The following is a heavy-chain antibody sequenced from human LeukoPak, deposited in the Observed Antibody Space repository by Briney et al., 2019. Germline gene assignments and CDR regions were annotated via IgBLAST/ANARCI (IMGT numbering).Heavy chain of an antibody. D-gene: IGHD6-19*01. CDR1: GFTFSSYW. Sequence: PGGSLRLSCAASGFTFSSYWMHWVRQAPGKGLVWVSRIKSAESSIRYADSVKGRFTISRDNAKNTLYLQLNSLRAEDTAIYYCAEVPEAGVAGYPGGGFDYWGQGTLVTVSS. CDR2: IKSAESSI. V-gene: IGHV3-74*01. J-gene: IGHJ4*02. CDR3: AEVPEAGVAGYPGGGFDY.